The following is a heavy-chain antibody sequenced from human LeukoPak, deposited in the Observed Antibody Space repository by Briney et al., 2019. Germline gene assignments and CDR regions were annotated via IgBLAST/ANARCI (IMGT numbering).Heavy chain of an antibody. CDR3: ARSPRYGGNYYYMDV. D-gene: IGHD4-23*01. Sequence: ASVKVSCKASGYTFTSYGISWVRQAPGQGLEWMGWISAYNGNTNYAQKLQGRVTMTTDTSTSTAYMELSSLRSEDTAVYYCARSPRYGGNYYYMDVWGKGTTVTVSS. CDR2: ISAYNGNT. CDR1: GYTFTSYG. J-gene: IGHJ6*03. V-gene: IGHV1-18*01.